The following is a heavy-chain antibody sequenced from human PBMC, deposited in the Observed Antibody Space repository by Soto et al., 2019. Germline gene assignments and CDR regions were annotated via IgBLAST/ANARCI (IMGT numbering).Heavy chain of an antibody. D-gene: IGHD3-9*01. J-gene: IGHJ4*02. CDR2: FDPEDGET. V-gene: IGHV1-24*01. CDR3: ATVDYDILSPPFDY. CDR1: GYTFTGYY. Sequence: ASVKVSCKASGYTFTGYYMHWVRQAPGKGLEWMGCFDPEDGETIYAQKFQGRVTMTEDTSTDTAYMELSSLRSEDTAVYYCATVDYDILSPPFDYWGQGTLVTVS.